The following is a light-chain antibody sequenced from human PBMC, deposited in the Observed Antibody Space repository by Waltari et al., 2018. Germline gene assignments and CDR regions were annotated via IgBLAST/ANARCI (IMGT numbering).Light chain of an antibody. CDR2: DDS. J-gene: IGLJ2*01. CDR1: NIGRKS. Sequence: SYVLTQPPSVSGAPGKTARITCEGNNIGRKSVHWYQQKPGQAPVLVVFDDSDRPSGIPERFSGSNSGNTATLTVGRVEAGDEADYYCQVWDSLTDHLIFGGGTKLTVL. V-gene: IGLV3-21*03. CDR3: QVWDSLTDHLI.